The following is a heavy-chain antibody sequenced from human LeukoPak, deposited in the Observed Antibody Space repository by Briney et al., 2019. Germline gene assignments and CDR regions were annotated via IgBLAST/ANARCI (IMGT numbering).Heavy chain of an antibody. CDR3: ARERLVVVVAIDY. D-gene: IGHD2-15*01. CDR1: GYTFTGYY. J-gene: IGHJ4*02. CDR2: INPNSGGT. V-gene: IGHV1-2*02. Sequence: ASVKVSCKASGYTFTGYYMHWVRQAPGQGLEWMGWINPNSGGTNYAQKFQGRVTMIRDTSISTAYMELSRLRSDDTAVYYCARERLVVVVAIDYWGQGTLVTVSS.